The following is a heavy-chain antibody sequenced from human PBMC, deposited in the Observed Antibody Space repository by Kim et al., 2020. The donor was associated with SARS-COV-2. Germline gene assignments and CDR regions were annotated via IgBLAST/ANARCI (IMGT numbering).Heavy chain of an antibody. J-gene: IGHJ4*02. V-gene: IGHV4-59*09. D-gene: IGHD6-13*01. CDR3: ARGSAAGRNYYFDY. Sequence: HSLKGRVTISVDTSKNQFSLKLSSVTAADTAVYYCARGSAAGRNYYFDYWGQGTLVTVSS.